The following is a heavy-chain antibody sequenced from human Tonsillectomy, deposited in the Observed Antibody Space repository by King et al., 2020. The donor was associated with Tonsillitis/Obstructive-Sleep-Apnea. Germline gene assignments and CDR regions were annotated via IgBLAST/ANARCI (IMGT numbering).Heavy chain of an antibody. CDR3: ARDSRVVAATRNDY. J-gene: IGHJ4*02. Sequence: VQLVESGGGLVKPGGSLRLSCAASGFTFSSDSMNWVRQAPGKGLELGSSISSNSSYIYYGDSGKGRFTISRDNAKNSLYLQMNSLRAEDTAVYYCARDSRVVAATRNDYWGQGTLVTVSS. V-gene: IGHV3-21*01. CDR1: GFTFSSDS. CDR2: ISSNSSYI. D-gene: IGHD2-15*01.